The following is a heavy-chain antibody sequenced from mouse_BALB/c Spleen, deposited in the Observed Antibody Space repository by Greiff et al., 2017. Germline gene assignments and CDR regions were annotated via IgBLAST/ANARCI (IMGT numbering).Heavy chain of an antibody. Sequence: EVNLVESGGGLVQPGESLKLSCESNEYEFPSHDMSWVRKTPEKRLELVAAINSDGGSTYYPDTMERRFIISRDNTKKTLYLQTSSLRSEDTALYYCARQADDGYAMDYWGQGTSVTVSS. CDR2: INSDGGST. CDR3: ARQADDGYAMDY. V-gene: IGHV5-2*01. J-gene: IGHJ4*01. D-gene: IGHD2-3*01. CDR1: EYEFPSHD.